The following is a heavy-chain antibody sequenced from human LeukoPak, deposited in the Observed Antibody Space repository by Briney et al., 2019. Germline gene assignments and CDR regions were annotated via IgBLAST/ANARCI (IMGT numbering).Heavy chain of an antibody. J-gene: IGHJ4*02. Sequence: SETLSLTCTVSGGSISSYYWSWIRQPPGKGLEWIGYIYYSGSTNYNPSLKGRVTISVDTSKNQFSLKLSSVTAADTAVYYCARGGGRMTTVTYFDYWGQGTLVTVSS. CDR2: IYYSGST. V-gene: IGHV4-59*01. D-gene: IGHD4-17*01. CDR3: ARGGGRMTTVTYFDY. CDR1: GGSISSYY.